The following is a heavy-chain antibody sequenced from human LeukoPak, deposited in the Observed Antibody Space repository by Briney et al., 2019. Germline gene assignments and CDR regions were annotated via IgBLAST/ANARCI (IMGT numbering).Heavy chain of an antibody. CDR2: IYYSGST. J-gene: IGHJ4*02. D-gene: IGHD2-2*01. V-gene: IGHV4-59*08. CDR3: ARRDCSRTSCPFDY. Sequence: KPSETLSLTCTFPGGSISSDQWSCIRQPLGKRLGWIGYIYYSGSTNYNPSLKSRVTISVDTSKNQFSLRLSSVTAADTAVYYCARRDCSRTSCPFDYWGQGTLVTVSS. CDR1: GGSISSDQ.